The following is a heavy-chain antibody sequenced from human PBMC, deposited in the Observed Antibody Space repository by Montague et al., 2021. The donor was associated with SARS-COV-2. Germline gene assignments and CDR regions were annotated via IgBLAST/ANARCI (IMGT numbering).Heavy chain of an antibody. D-gene: IGHD3-16*01. J-gene: IGHJ4*02. CDR1: GGSISSSNW. V-gene: IGHV4-4*02. CDR3: ARSSILGAHRFDY. Sequence: SETLSLTCAVSGGSISSSNWWSWVRQPPGKGPEWIGEIYHSGNTNYNPSLQSRFTISVDKSKNQFSLRLSSVTAADTAVYYCARSSILGAHRFDYWGQGTLVTVSS. CDR2: IYHSGNT.